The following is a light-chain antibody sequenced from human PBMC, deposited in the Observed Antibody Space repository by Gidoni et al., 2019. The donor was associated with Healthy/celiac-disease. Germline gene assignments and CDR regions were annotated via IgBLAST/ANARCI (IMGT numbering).Light chain of an antibody. CDR3: QQYNSYG. V-gene: IGKV1-5*01. CDR1: QSITSW. J-gene: IGKJ2*03. Sequence: DIQMTQSPSTLSASVGDRVTITCRASQSITSWLAWYQQKPGKAPKLLIYDASSLESGVPSRFSGSGSGTEFTLTISNLQPDDFATYYCQQYNSYGFXQXTKLEIK. CDR2: DAS.